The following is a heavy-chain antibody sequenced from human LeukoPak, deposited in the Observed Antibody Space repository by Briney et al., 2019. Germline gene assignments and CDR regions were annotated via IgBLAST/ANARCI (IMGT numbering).Heavy chain of an antibody. CDR1: GGSFSGYY. CDR3: ARGRGSSWLYYFDY. D-gene: IGHD6-13*01. CDR2: INHSGST. V-gene: IGHV4-34*01. J-gene: IGHJ4*02. Sequence: SETLSLTCAVYGGSFSGYYWSWLRQPPGKGLEWIGEINHSGSTNYNPSLKSRVTISVDTSKNQFSLKLSSVTAADTAVYYCARGRGSSWLYYFDYWGQGTLVTVSS.